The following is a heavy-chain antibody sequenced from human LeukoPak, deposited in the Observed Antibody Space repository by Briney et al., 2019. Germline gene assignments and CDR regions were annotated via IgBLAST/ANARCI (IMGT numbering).Heavy chain of an antibody. CDR2: ITWNAGST. V-gene: IGHV3-43*01. J-gene: IGHJ4*02. Sequence: GGSLRLSCAASGFKFDDYTMHWVRQAPGKGLEWVALITWNAGSTFYADPVKGRFTVSRDNSKNTVYLQMNSLRAEDTAVYYCAKDVVRGVIITLFDYWGQGTLVTVSS. D-gene: IGHD3-10*01. CDR3: AKDVVRGVIITLFDY. CDR1: GFKFDDYT.